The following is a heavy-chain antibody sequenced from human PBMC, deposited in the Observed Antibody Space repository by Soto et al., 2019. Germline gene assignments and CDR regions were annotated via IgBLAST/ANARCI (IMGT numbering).Heavy chain of an antibody. CDR3: ARSASSSYRGYYYYYMDV. V-gene: IGHV4-59*01. J-gene: IGHJ6*03. CDR1: GGSISSYY. D-gene: IGHD6-6*01. CDR2: IYYSGST. Sequence: SETLSLTCTVSGGSISSYYWSWIRQPPGKGLEWIGYIYYSGSTNYNPSLKSRVTISVDTSKNQFSLKLSSVTAADMAVYYCARSASSSYRGYYYYYMDVWGKGTTVTVSS.